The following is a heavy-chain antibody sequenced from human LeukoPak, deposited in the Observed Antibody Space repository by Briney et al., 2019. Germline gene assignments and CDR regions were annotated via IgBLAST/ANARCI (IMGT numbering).Heavy chain of an antibody. CDR1: GFTFSTYW. J-gene: IGHJ4*02. V-gene: IGHV3-7*03. CDR3: VILIAAAGTPLRF. Sequence: PGGSLRLSCAASGFTFSTYWMTWVRQAPGKGLEWVANIKQDVSGKYYVDSVKGRFTISRDNAKNSLYLQMNSLRAEDTAVYYCVILIAAAGTPLRFWGQGTLVAVSS. D-gene: IGHD6-13*01. CDR2: IKQDVSGK.